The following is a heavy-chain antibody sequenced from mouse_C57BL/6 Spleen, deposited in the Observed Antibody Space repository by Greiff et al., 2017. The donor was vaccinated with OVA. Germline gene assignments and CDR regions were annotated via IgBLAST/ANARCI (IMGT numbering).Heavy chain of an antibody. D-gene: IGHD3-2*02. CDR1: GYSITSGYD. CDR3: ARGGQLRCLDY. Sequence: EVKVEESGPGMVKPSQSLSLTCTVTGYSITSGYDWHWIRHFPGNKLEWMGYISYSGSTNYNPSLKSRISITHDTSKNPFFLKLNSVTTEDTATYYCARGGQLRCLDYWGQGTTLTVSA. V-gene: IGHV3-1*01. J-gene: IGHJ2*01. CDR2: ISYSGST.